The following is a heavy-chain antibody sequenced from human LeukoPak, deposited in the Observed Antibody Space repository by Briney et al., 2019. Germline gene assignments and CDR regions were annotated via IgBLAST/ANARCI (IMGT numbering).Heavy chain of an antibody. D-gene: IGHD2-2*01. CDR2: ISGSGDST. Sequence: GGSLRLSCAASGFTFSSYAMSWVRQAPGKGLEWVSAISGSGDSTYYADSVKGRFTISRDNSKNTLYLQMNGLRAEDTAVYYCARDRHQGAFDMWGQGTMVIVSS. V-gene: IGHV3-23*01. CDR1: GFTFSSYA. J-gene: IGHJ3*02. CDR3: ARDRHQGAFDM.